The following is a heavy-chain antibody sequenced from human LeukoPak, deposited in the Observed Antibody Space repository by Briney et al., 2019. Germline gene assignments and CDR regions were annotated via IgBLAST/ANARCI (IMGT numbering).Heavy chain of an antibody. D-gene: IGHD2-2*01. Sequence: SSVKVSCKASGYTFTGYYMHWVRQAPGQGLEWMGWINLNSGGTNYAQKFQGRVTMTRDTSISTAYMELNRLRSDDTAVYYCARKVGCSSTSCYRGGDFDYWGQGTLVTVSS. CDR2: INLNSGGT. CDR3: ARKVGCSSTSCYRGGDFDY. V-gene: IGHV1-2*02. J-gene: IGHJ4*02. CDR1: GYTFTGYY.